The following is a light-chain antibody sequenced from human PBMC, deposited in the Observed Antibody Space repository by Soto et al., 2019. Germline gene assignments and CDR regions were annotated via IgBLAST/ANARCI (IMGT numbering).Light chain of an antibody. V-gene: IGKV1-12*01. CDR1: RDISNC. J-gene: IGKJ3*01. Sequence: DIQMTQSPSSVSASDGDRLTITCLASRDISNCLGRYQQAPGNAPKLLRRGASSLDRGAPSRFTGGGAGTEFTLPIPSLQPEHFPAYYSQQTSAFPRTFGQGTKVDI. CDR3: QQTSAFPRT. CDR2: GAS.